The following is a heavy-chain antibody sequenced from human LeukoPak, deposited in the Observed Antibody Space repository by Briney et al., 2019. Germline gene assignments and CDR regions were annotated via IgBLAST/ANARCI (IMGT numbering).Heavy chain of an antibody. J-gene: IGHJ4*02. CDR1: GGTFSSYA. D-gene: IGHD2-15*01. CDR3: ARVTKGRGYCSGGSCYVVFDY. Sequence: SVKVSCEASGGTFSSYAISWVRQAPGQGLEWMGRIIPILGIANYAQKFQGRVTTTADKSTSTAYMELSSLRSEDTAVYYCARVTKGRGYCSGGSCYVVFDYWGQGTLVTVSS. V-gene: IGHV1-69*04. CDR2: IIPILGIA.